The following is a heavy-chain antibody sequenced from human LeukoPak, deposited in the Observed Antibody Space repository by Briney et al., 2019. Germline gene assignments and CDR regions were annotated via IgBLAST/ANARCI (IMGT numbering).Heavy chain of an antibody. D-gene: IGHD3-22*01. V-gene: IGHV4-59*12. Sequence: SETLSLTCTVSGGSINSYYWSWIRQPPGKGLEWIGYIYNSGSTNYNPSLKSRVTISIDKSKNQFSLKLTSVTAADTAVYYCARDRVDYYDSTGLLDYWGQGTLVTVSS. CDR3: ARDRVDYYDSTGLLDY. CDR1: GGSINSYY. J-gene: IGHJ4*02. CDR2: IYNSGST.